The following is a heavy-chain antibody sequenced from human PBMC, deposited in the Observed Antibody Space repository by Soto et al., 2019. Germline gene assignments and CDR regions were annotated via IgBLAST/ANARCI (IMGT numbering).Heavy chain of an antibody. J-gene: IGHJ4*02. CDR1: GFSLSTTAMG. D-gene: IGHD4-4*01. CDR3: ALSVAHRWQGSTYYGADS. CDR2: ISWNDDE. Sequence: QITLKESGPTLVKPTQTLTLTCSFSGFSLSTTAMGVGWIRQPPGKALEWLALISWNDDERYSPSLKNRLTITKDTSKNKVVLTMTNMDPVDTATYYCALSVAHRWQGSTYYGADSWGQGILVTVSS. V-gene: IGHV2-5*01.